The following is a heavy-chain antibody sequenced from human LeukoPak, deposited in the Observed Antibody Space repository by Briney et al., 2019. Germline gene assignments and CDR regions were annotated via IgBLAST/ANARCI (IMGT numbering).Heavy chain of an antibody. V-gene: IGHV4-59*12. CDR2: IHYTGST. CDR1: GGSISSYY. CDR3: ARDIDDVGALFDF. Sequence: SETLSLTCTVSGGSISSYYWSWIRQSPGKGLECIGYIHYTGSTNYNPSLKSRVTISVETSKNQFSLKLTSVTAADTALYFCARDIDDVGALFDFWGQGTLVTVSS. D-gene: IGHD1-26*01. J-gene: IGHJ4*02.